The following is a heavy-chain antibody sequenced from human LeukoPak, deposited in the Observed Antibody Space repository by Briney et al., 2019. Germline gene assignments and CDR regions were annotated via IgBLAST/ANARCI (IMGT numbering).Heavy chain of an antibody. CDR2: ISSSSSYI. J-gene: IGHJ5*02. D-gene: IGHD6-13*01. CDR1: GFTFSSYS. CDR3: ARYSSSWGWFDP. V-gene: IGHV3-21*04. Sequence: GGSLRLSCAASGFTFSSYSMNWVRRAPGKGLEWVSSISSSSSYIYYADSVKGRFTISRDNARNSLYLQMNSLGSEDTAVYYCARYSSSWGWFDPWGQGTLVTVSS.